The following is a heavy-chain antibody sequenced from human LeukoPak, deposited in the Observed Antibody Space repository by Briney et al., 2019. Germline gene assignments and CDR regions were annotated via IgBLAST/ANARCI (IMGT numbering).Heavy chain of an antibody. J-gene: IGHJ4*02. CDR1: GFTFSSYA. D-gene: IGHD3-22*01. V-gene: IGHV3-23*01. CDR2: ISGDAVTI. CDR3: AKRDYYDSSGYFPLFDY. Sequence: GGSLRLSCAASGFTFSSYAMAWVRQAPGKGLEWVSGISGDAVTIYYADSVKGRFTISRDNSKNTLYLQISSLRAEDTAVYYCAKRDYYDSSGYFPLFDYWGQGTLVTVSS.